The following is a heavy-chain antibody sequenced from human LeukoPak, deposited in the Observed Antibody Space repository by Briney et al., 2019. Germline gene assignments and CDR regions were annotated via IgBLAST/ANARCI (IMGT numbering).Heavy chain of an antibody. V-gene: IGHV1-8*01. CDR3: ARGIRTLFPLDV. CDR1: GYNFINYD. D-gene: IGHD3-3*02. CDR2: MNPNSGNT. J-gene: IGHJ6*04. Sequence: GASVKVSCKASGYNFINYDINWVRQATGQGLEWVGWMNPNSGNTGYAQKFQGRVTMTRNTSISTAYMELSSLRSEDTAVYYCARGIRTLFPLDVWGKGTTVTISS.